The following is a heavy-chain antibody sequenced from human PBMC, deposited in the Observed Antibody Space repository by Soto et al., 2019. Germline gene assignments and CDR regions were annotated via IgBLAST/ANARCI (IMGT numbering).Heavy chain of an antibody. V-gene: IGHV3-30*18. CDR3: AKDRMGAGVRGYFDY. CDR1: GFTFSSYG. Sequence: QVQLVESGGGVVQPGKSVRLSCAGSGFTFSSYGMDWVRQARGKGLEWVAVKSYDGSNKYYADSVKGRFTISRDNSKNALYLQMSSLRADDTAVYYCAKDRMGAGVRGYFDYWGQGTLVTVAS. J-gene: IGHJ4*02. CDR2: KSYDGSNK. D-gene: IGHD3-10*01.